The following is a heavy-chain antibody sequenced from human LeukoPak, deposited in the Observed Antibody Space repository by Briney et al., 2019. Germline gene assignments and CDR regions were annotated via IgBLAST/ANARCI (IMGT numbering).Heavy chain of an antibody. D-gene: IGHD3-16*02. V-gene: IGHV4-38-2*02. Sequence: SETLSLTCTVSGYSISSGYYWGWIRQPPGKGLEWIGSIYHSGRTFYNPSLKSRVTISVDTSKNQFSLKLSFVTAADTAVYYCARVRHDYVWGSYRPKYYFDYWGQGTLVTVSS. CDR2: IYHSGRT. J-gene: IGHJ4*02. CDR1: GYSISSGYY. CDR3: ARVRHDYVWGSYRPKYYFDY.